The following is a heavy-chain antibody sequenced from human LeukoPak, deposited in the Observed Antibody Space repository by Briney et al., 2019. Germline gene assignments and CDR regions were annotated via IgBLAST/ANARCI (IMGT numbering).Heavy chain of an antibody. CDR2: ISGSGGST. CDR3: AKTYYYDSSGYYSDIFNFDY. Sequence: GASLRLSCAASGFTFSSYAVSWVRQAPGKGLEWVSAISGSGGSTYYADSVKGRFTISRDNSKNTLYLQMNSLRAEDTAVYYCAKTYYYDSSGYYSDIFNFDYWGQGTLVTVSS. J-gene: IGHJ4*02. V-gene: IGHV3-23*01. CDR1: GFTFSSYA. D-gene: IGHD3-22*01.